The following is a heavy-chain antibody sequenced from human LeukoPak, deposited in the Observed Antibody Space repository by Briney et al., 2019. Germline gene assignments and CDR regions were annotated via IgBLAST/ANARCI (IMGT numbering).Heavy chain of an antibody. J-gene: IGHJ4*02. CDR1: GGSISNYY. Sequence: PSETLSLTCTVSGGSISNYYWSWIRQSPEKGLEWIGYIHDSGSTNCNPSLKSRVTISVDTSKNQFSPKLSSVTAADTAVYYCARLDAAAGRYLQFFYWGQGTLVTVSS. V-gene: IGHV4-59*08. CDR2: IHDSGST. D-gene: IGHD5-24*01. CDR3: ARLDAAAGRYLQFFY.